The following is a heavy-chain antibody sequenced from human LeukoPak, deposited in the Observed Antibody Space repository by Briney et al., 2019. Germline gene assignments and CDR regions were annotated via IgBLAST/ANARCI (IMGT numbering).Heavy chain of an antibody. D-gene: IGHD5-24*01. J-gene: IGHJ5*02. V-gene: IGHV1-69*05. CDR3: ARAGADRDGYRCNWFDP. CDR1: GGTFSSYA. Sequence: SVKVSCKASGGTFSSYAISWVRQAPGQGLEWMGGIIPIFGTANYAQKFQGRVTITTDESTSTAYMELSSLRSEDTAVYYCARAGADRDGYRCNWFDPWGQGTLVTVSS. CDR2: IIPIFGTA.